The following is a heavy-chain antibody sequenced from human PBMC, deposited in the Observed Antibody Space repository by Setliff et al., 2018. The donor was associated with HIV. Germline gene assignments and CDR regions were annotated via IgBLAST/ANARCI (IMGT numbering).Heavy chain of an antibody. CDR1: GGSIRSGSYY. D-gene: IGHD1-26*01. J-gene: IGHJ2*01. Sequence: PSETLSLTCSVSGGSIRSGSYYWSWIRQPAGKGLEWIGHIYSTGSTRYNPSLESRLTILVDTSRNQFSLNLSSVTAADTAVYYCARAAYSGTYVWEPATDLWGRGTLVTVSS. V-gene: IGHV4-61*09. CDR2: IYSTGST. CDR3: ARAAYSGTYVWEPATDL.